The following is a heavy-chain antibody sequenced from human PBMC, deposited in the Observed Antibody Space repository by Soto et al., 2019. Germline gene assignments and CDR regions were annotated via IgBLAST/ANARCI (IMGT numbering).Heavy chain of an antibody. Sequence: ASVKVSCKASGYTFTGYYMHWLRQSPGQGLEWMGWINPNSGGTNYAQKFQGRVTMTRDTSISTAYMELSRLRSDDTAVYYCASHGIGLRYFPFDYWGQGTLVTVSS. D-gene: IGHD3-9*01. J-gene: IGHJ4*02. CDR3: ASHGIGLRYFPFDY. CDR1: GYTFTGYY. CDR2: INPNSGGT. V-gene: IGHV1-2*02.